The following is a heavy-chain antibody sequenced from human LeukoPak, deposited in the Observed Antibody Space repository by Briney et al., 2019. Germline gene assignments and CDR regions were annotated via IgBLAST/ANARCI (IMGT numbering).Heavy chain of an antibody. CDR2: IYYSGST. J-gene: IGHJ5*02. CDR1: GGSISSSSYY. CDR3: ARRGFSSSWYHPYGGNWFDP. V-gene: IGHV4-39*01. Sequence: SETLSLTCTVSGGSISSSSYYWGWIRQPPGKGLEWIGSIYYSGSTYYNPSLKSRVTISVDTSKNQFSLKLSSVTAADTAVYYCARRGFSSSWYHPYGGNWFDPWGQGTLVTVSS. D-gene: IGHD6-13*01.